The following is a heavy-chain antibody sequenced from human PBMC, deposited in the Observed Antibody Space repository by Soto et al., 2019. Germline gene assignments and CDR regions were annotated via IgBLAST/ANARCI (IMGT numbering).Heavy chain of an antibody. CDR2: IYFTGTT. Sequence: QVQLQESGPGLVKPSQTLSLTCTVSGGSISSGGYSWSWIRQYPGKGLEWIGYIYFTGTTYYSPSLKSRVTISVDTSKNQFSLKLSSVNAADTAVYYCARFDYGDFRNWFDPWGQGTLVTVSS. D-gene: IGHD4-17*01. CDR1: GGSISSGGYS. CDR3: ARFDYGDFRNWFDP. J-gene: IGHJ5*02. V-gene: IGHV4-31*03.